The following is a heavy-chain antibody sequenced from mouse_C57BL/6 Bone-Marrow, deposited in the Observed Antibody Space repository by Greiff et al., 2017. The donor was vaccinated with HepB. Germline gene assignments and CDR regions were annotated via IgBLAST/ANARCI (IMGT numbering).Heavy chain of an antibody. CDR3: ARERGSSYPAWFAY. D-gene: IGHD1-1*01. J-gene: IGHJ3*01. CDR2: INPNNGGT. V-gene: IGHV1-26*01. CDR1: GYTFTDYY. Sequence: EVQLQQSGPELVKPAASVTISCKASGYTFTDYYINWVMQSIRKSLEWIGDINPNNGGTSYNQKFKGKATLTVDNSSSTAYMELRSMTAEDSAVYYCARERGSSYPAWFAYWGQGTLVTVSA.